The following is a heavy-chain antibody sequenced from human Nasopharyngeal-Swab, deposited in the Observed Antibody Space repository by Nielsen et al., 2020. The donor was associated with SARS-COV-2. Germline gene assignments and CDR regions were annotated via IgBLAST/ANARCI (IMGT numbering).Heavy chain of an antibody. J-gene: IGHJ4*02. Sequence: ASAQVFCKASGYTFTSYDINWVRQATGQGLEWMGWMNPNSGNTGYAQKFQGRITMTRNTSISTAYMELSSLRSEDTAVYYCAYTDLYSSSWHNFDYWGQGTLVTVSS. D-gene: IGHD6-13*01. V-gene: IGHV1-8*01. CDR1: GYTFTSYD. CDR2: MNPNSGNT. CDR3: AYTDLYSSSWHNFDY.